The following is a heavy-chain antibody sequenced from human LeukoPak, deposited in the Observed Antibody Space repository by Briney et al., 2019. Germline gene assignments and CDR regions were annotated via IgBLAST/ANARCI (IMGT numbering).Heavy chain of an antibody. CDR1: GYTFTSYA. J-gene: IGHJ4*02. V-gene: IGHV1-3*01. CDR3: ARAEGNTIFGVVEYYFDY. D-gene: IGHD3-3*01. Sequence: ASVKVSCKASGYTFTSYAMHWVRQAPGQRLEWMGWINAGNGNTKYSQKFQGRVTITRDTSASTAYMELSSLRSDDTAVYYCARAEGNTIFGVVEYYFDYWGQGTLVTVSS. CDR2: INAGNGNT.